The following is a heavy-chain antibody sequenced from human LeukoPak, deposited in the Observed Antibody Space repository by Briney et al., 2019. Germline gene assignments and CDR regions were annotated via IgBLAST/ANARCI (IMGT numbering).Heavy chain of an antibody. Sequence: PGGSLRLSCAASGFTFSSYTMNWVRQAPGKGLEWVSYISSGGITIQYADSAKGRFTISRDNAKNSLYLQMNSLRAEDTAVYYCARGGSVGGSFDSSGYYPDYWGQGTLVTVSS. CDR2: ISSGGITI. CDR1: GFTFSSYT. V-gene: IGHV3-48*03. J-gene: IGHJ4*02. CDR3: ARGGSVGGSFDSSGYYPDY. D-gene: IGHD3-22*01.